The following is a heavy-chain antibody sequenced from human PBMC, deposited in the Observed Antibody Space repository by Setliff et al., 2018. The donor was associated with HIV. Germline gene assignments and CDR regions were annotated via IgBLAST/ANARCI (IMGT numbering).Heavy chain of an antibody. D-gene: IGHD3-3*01. Sequence: SETLSLTCTVSGDSISSGSHYWSWIRQPAGKGLEWIGHIYTSGSTNYNPSLKSRVTMLIDTSQNQFSLNVTSVTAADTAVYYCARAGATIFGVVSIPLYYYDGMAVWGQGTTVTVSS. CDR1: GDSISSGSHY. V-gene: IGHV4-61*09. CDR3: ARAGATIFGVVSIPLYYYDGMAV. J-gene: IGHJ6*02. CDR2: IYTSGST.